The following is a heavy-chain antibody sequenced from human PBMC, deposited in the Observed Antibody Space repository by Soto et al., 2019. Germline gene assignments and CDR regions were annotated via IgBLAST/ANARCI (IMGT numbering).Heavy chain of an antibody. V-gene: IGHV1-18*01. CDR3: ARWWFGQCVDYFDH. D-gene: IGHD3-10*01. Sequence: QVQLVQSGAEVKKPGASVKISCKASGYTFTNYAISWVRQAPGQGLEWMGWISPYNGNTNYAQDLQGRVTMTTDTSTSTAYSQLRSLRSDDTAVYYCARWWFGQCVDYFDHWGQGTLVTVSS. CDR2: ISPYNGNT. CDR1: GYTFTNYA. J-gene: IGHJ4*02.